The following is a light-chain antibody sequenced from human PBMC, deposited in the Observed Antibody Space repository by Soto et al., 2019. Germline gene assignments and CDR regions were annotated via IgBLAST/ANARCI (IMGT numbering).Light chain of an antibody. J-gene: IGLJ3*02. CDR1: SSDIGGYNY. CDR2: EVS. V-gene: IGLV2-8*01. Sequence: QSALTQPPSASGSPGQSVTISCTGTSSDIGGYNYVFWYQHHPGKAPKVMIYEVSKRPSGVPDRFSGSKSGNTASLTVSGLQPEDEADYYCSSYAGSNNLGVFGGGTKLTVL. CDR3: SSYAGSNNLGV.